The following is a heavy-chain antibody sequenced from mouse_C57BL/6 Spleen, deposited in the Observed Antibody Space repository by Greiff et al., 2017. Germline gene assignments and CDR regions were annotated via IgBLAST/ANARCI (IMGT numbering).Heavy chain of an antibody. D-gene: IGHD1-1*01. V-gene: IGHV1-80*01. CDR2: IYPGDGDT. Sequence: VQLQQSGAELVKPGASVKISCKASGYAFSSYWMNWVKQRPGKGLAWIGQIYPGDGDTNYNGKFKGKATLTADKSSSTAYMQPSSLTSEYSGVYFCARDGSSHFDYWGQGTTLTVSS. J-gene: IGHJ2*01. CDR3: ARDGSSHFDY. CDR1: GYAFSSYW.